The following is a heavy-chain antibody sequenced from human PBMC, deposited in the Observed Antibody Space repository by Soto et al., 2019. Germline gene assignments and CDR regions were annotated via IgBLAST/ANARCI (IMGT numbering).Heavy chain of an antibody. CDR3: ERDTRYYYGSGSYEGWFDP. V-gene: IGHV3-30-3*01. D-gene: IGHD3-10*01. CDR2: ISYDGSNK. J-gene: IGHJ5*02. CDR1: GFTFSSYA. Sequence: GSLRLSCAASGFTFSSYAMHWVRQAPGKGLEWVAVISYDGSNKYYADSVKGRFTISRDNSKNTLYLQMNSLRAEDTAVYYCERDTRYYYGSGSYEGWFDPWGQGTLVTVSS.